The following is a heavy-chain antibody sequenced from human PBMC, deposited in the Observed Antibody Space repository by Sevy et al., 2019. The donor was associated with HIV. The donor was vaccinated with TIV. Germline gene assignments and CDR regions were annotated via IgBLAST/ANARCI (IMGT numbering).Heavy chain of an antibody. CDR1: GFTFSSYE. CDR3: ARDLPPSATTVAHFDC. Sequence: GSLRLSCAASGFTFSSYEMNWVRQAPGKGLEWVSYISNSGTAIYYSDSVKGRFTISTDNARNSLFLQMNSLRAEDTAVYYCARDLPPSATTVAHFDCWGQGTLVTVSS. V-gene: IGHV3-48*03. J-gene: IGHJ4*02. CDR2: ISNSGTAI. D-gene: IGHD4-17*01.